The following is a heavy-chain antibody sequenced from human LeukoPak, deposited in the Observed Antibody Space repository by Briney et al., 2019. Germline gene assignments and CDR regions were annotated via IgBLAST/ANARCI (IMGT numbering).Heavy chain of an antibody. CDR3: VSPYCSGGSCTGGDAFDI. J-gene: IGHJ3*02. CDR2: IIPIFGTA. Sequence: GASVKVSCKASGGTFSSYAISWVRQAPGQGLEWMGGIIPIFGTANYAQKFQGRVTITADESTSTAYMELSSLRSEDTAVYYCVSPYCSGGSCTGGDAFDIWGQGTMVTVSS. D-gene: IGHD2-15*01. V-gene: IGHV1-69*13. CDR1: GGTFSSYA.